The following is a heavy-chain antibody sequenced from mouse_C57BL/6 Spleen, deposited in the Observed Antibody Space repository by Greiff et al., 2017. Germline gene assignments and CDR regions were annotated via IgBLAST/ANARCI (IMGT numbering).Heavy chain of an antibody. CDR1: GYAFSSSW. CDR3: ARDIYYGNYWYFDV. D-gene: IGHD2-1*01. Sequence: QVQLQQSGPELVKPGASVKISCKASGYAFSSSWMNWVKQRPGKGLEWIGRIYPGDGDTNYNGKFKGKATLTADKSSSTAYMQLSSLTSEDSAVYFGARDIYYGNYWYFDVWGTGTTVTVSS. CDR2: IYPGDGDT. J-gene: IGHJ1*03. V-gene: IGHV1-82*01.